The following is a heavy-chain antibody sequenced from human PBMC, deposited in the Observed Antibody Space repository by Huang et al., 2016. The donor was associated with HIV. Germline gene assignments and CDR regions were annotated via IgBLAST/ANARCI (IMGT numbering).Heavy chain of an antibody. CDR1: GGSFSGYH. CDR2: INHSGNT. J-gene: IGHJ4*02. V-gene: IGHV4-34*02. CDR3: ARRYNSRRDY. D-gene: IGHD3-22*01. Sequence: QVQLEQWGAGLLKASETLSLTCAVYGGSFSGYHWNWLRQAPGKGLEWVGEINHSGNTNDNQSPNGRVNMSVDTSKSQFSLYLTSLSAADTGTYFCARRYNSRRDYWGRGTLVTVHS.